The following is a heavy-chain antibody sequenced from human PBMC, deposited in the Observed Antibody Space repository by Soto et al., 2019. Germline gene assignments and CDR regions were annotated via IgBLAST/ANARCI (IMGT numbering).Heavy chain of an antibody. J-gene: IGHJ4*02. CDR3: ERASQTVRIFDY. Sequence: QVQLHESGPGLLKPSETLSLICTVSGDSMTSFYWTWIRQPPGKDLEWIGQIYYSGSTTYNPSLKSRVPISIDTSKSQSALRLTSLPAADTAVYYCERASQTVRIFDYWGQGALVAVSS. CDR1: GDSMTSFY. D-gene: IGHD3-9*01. V-gene: IGHV4-59*01. CDR2: IYYSGST.